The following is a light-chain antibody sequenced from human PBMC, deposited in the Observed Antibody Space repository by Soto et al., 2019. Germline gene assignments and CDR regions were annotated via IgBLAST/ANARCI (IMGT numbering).Light chain of an antibody. J-gene: IGKJ1*01. CDR3: LQDINYPWT. CDR2: AAS. CDR1: QGISSY. V-gene: IGKV1-8*01. Sequence: AIRMTQSPSSLSASTGDRFTITCLASQGISSYLSWYQQKPGKAPKLLIYAASTLQSGVPSRFSGSGSGTDFTLAISSLQPEDSATYYCLQDINYPWTFGQGTKVDIK.